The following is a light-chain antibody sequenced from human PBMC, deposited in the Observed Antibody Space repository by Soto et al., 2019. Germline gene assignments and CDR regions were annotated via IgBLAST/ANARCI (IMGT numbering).Light chain of an antibody. J-gene: IGKJ5*01. V-gene: IGKV3-20*01. CDR3: QHYGAAPIT. Sequence: VMTQTPATLSVSPGERATLSCRASQSVSSSYLAWYQQKPGQAPRLLIYGASSRATGIPDRFSGSGSGTDFTLTISRLEPADFALYYCQHYGAAPITFGQGTRLEI. CDR1: QSVSSSY. CDR2: GAS.